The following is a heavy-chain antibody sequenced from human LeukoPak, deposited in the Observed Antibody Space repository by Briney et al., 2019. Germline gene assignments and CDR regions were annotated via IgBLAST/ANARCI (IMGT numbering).Heavy chain of an antibody. V-gene: IGHV1-69*01. D-gene: IGHD4-17*01. CDR2: IIPIFGTA. J-gene: IGHJ4*02. CDR1: GGTFSSYA. Sequence: ASVKVSCKASGGTFSSYAISWVRQAPGQGLEWMGGIIPIFGTANYAQKFQGRVTITADESTSTAYMELSSLRSEDTAVYYCARGRTKPTVTTFDYWGQGTLVTVSS. CDR3: ARGRTKPTVTTFDY.